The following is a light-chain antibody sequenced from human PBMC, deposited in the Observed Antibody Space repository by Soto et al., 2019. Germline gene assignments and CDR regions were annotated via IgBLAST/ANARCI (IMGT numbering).Light chain of an antibody. J-gene: IGKJ5*01. CDR2: GAS. CDR3: QQFGRSPPIT. CDR1: QSVSSSY. Sequence: EIVLTQSPGTLSLSPGEGATLSCRASQSVSSSYLAWYQQKPGQAPRLLIYGASNRATGIPDRFSGSGSGTDFTLTISRLEPEDFAVYYCQQFGRSPPITFGQGTRLEIK. V-gene: IGKV3-20*01.